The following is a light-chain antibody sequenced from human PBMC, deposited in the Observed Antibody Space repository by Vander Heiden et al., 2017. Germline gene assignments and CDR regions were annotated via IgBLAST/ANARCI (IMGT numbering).Light chain of an antibody. Sequence: QSVLTQPPSASGTPGQRFTISCSGSSSNIGSNTVNWYQHHPGTAPKPLIYSNNQRPSGVPDRFSGSKSGTSASLAISGLQSEEEADYYCAAWDDSLNGPVFGGGTKLTVL. CDR3: AAWDDSLNGPV. CDR1: SSNIGSNT. CDR2: SNN. V-gene: IGLV1-44*01. J-gene: IGLJ2*01.